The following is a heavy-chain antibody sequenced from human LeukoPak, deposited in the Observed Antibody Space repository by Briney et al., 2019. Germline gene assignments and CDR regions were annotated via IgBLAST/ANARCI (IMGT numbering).Heavy chain of an antibody. V-gene: IGHV1-69*05. D-gene: IGHD3-3*01. CDR3: ARGTYYDFWSGSEDY. CDR1: GGTFSSYA. CDR2: IIPIFGTA. Sequence: SVKVSCKASGGTFSSYAISWVRQAPGQGLEWMGGIIPIFGTANYAQKFQGRVTITTDESTSTAYMELSSLRSEDTAVYYCARGTYYDFWSGSEDYWGQGTLVTVSS. J-gene: IGHJ4*02.